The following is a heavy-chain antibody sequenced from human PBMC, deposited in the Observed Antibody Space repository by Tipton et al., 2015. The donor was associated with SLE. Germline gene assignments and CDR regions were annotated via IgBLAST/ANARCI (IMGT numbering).Heavy chain of an antibody. CDR3: ARERIEEYGGKENWIDP. J-gene: IGHJ5*02. V-gene: IGHV4-34*01. CDR2: INHSGST. D-gene: IGHD4/OR15-4a*01. Sequence: TLSLTCAVYGGSFSGYYWSWLRQSPGKGLEWIGEINHSGSTNYNPSLKSRVTISVERPNNQFSRNLSSVTAADTAVYYCARERIEEYGGKENWIDPWGQGTLVTVSS. CDR1: GGSFSGYY.